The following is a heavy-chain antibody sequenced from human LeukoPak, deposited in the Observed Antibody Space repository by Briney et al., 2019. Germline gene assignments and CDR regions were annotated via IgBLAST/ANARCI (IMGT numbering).Heavy chain of an antibody. CDR3: ARAYCSGGSCYYGFDY. V-gene: IGHV1-8*01. CDR2: MNPNSGNT. J-gene: IGHJ4*02. D-gene: IGHD2-15*01. CDR1: GYTFTSYD. Sequence: ASVKVSCKASGYTFTSYDINWARQATGQGLEWMGWMNPNSGNTGYAQKFQGRVTMTRNTSISTAYMELSSLRSEDTAVYYCARAYCSGGSCYYGFDYWGQGTLVTVSS.